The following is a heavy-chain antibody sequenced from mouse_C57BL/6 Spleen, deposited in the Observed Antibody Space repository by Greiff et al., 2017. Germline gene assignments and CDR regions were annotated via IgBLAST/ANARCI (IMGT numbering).Heavy chain of an antibody. J-gene: IGHJ4*01. CDR2: FYPGSGSI. Sequence: VQLQQSGAELVKPGASVKLSCKASGYTFTEYTIHWVKQRSGQGLEWIGWFYPGSGSIKYNEKFKDKATLTADKSSSTVYMELSRLTSEDSAVYFCARHEEGYGYDEGYAMDYWGQGTSVTVSS. D-gene: IGHD2-2*01. CDR1: GYTFTEYT. V-gene: IGHV1-62-2*01. CDR3: ARHEEGYGYDEGYAMDY.